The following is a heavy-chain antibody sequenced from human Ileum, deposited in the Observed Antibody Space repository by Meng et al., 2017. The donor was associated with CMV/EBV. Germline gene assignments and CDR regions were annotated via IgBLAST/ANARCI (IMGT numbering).Heavy chain of an antibody. CDR3: ARDHDYGEYGGWFDP. Sequence: SGASVDIRGYYLHWIRQRPGKGLEWIGHISHSGTTYYIPSLKSRVTISSDTSKNQFFLNLESVTAADTAVYYCARDHDYGEYGGWFDPWGQGTLVTVSS. CDR2: ISHSGTT. D-gene: IGHD4-17*01. J-gene: IGHJ5*02. V-gene: IGHV4-31*02. CDR1: GASVDIRGYY.